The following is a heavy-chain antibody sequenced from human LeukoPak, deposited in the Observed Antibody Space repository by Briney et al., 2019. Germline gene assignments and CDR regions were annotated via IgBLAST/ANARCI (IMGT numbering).Heavy chain of an antibody. V-gene: IGHV1-8*01. CDR2: MNPNSGNT. J-gene: IGHJ5*02. CDR1: GYTFTSYD. Sequence: ASVKVSCKASGYTFTSYDINWVRQATGQGLEWMGWMNPNSGNTGYAQKFQGRVTMTRNTSISTAYMELSSLRSEDTAVYYCARAQRHCTNGVCYTGAWFDPWGQGTLVTLSS. CDR3: ARAQRHCTNGVCYTGAWFDP. D-gene: IGHD2-8*01.